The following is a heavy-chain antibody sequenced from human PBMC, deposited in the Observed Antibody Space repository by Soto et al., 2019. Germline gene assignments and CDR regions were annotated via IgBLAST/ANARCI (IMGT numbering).Heavy chain of an antibody. CDR2: INHSGST. V-gene: IGHV4-34*01. CDR3: ARVFMVVAATGCDWFDP. J-gene: IGHJ5*02. D-gene: IGHD2-15*01. CDR1: GGSFSGYY. Sequence: PSETLSLTCAVYGGSFSGYYWSWIRQPPGKGLEWIGEINHSGSTNYNPSLKSRVTISVDTSKNQFSLKLSSVTAADTAVYYCARVFMVVAATGCDWFDPWGQGTLVTVSS.